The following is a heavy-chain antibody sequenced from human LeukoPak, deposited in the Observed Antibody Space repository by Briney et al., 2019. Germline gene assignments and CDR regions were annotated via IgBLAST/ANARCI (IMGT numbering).Heavy chain of an antibody. D-gene: IGHD1-26*01. Sequence: GGSLRLSCAASGFTVSSSYMSWVRQAPGKGLEWVSIIYSGGSTYYADSVKGRFTISRDNSKNTLYLQMNSLRAEDTAVYYCAREGIVGSTRDYWGQGTLVTVSS. J-gene: IGHJ4*02. V-gene: IGHV3-53*01. CDR3: AREGIVGSTRDY. CDR1: GFTVSSSY. CDR2: IYSGGST.